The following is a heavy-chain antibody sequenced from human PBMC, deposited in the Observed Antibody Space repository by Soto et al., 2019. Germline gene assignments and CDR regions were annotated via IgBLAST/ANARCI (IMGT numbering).Heavy chain of an antibody. J-gene: IGHJ4*02. CDR1: GGSFSGYY. V-gene: IGHV4-34*01. CDR3: ARGSRFDY. CDR2: INHSGST. Sequence: QVQLQQWGAGLLKPSETLSLTCAVYGGSFSGYYWSWIRQPPGKGLEWIGEINHSGSTNYNPSLKSRVTISVDTSKNQFSLKLSSVTAADTAVYYCARGSRFDYWGRGTLVTVSS.